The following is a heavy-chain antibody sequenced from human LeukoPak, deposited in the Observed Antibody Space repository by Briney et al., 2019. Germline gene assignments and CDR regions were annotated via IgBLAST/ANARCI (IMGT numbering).Heavy chain of an antibody. D-gene: IGHD6-13*01. CDR3: ARVRGQQLVKEGWFDP. CDR2: SYHGSYDT. V-gene: IGHV5-51*01. CDR1: GYSFTSVW. Sequence: GEPLQISCKGSGYSFTSVWTGWVGQMPGQGLEWMGNSYHGSYDTRYRPSFQDQVTFSADKSISTAYLQWSSLKASDTAMYYCARVRGQQLVKEGWFDPWGQGTLLTVSS. J-gene: IGHJ5*02.